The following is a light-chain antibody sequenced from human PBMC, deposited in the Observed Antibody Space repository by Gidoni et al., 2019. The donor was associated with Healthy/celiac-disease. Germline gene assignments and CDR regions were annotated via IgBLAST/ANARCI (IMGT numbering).Light chain of an antibody. CDR2: AAS. J-gene: IGKJ5*01. CDR1: QSISSY. CDR3: QRSYSTPPVT. V-gene: IGKV1-39*01. Sequence: DIQMTQSPSSLSASVGDRVTITCRASQSISSYLNWYQQKPGKAPKLLIYAASSLQGGVPSRFSGRGSGTDFTLTISSLQPEDFATYYCQRSYSTPPVTFXQXTRLEI.